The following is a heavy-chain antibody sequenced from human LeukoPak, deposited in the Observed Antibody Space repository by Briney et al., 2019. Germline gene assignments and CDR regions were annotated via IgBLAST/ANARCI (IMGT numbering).Heavy chain of an antibody. V-gene: IGHV1-2*02. J-gene: IGHJ4*02. CDR1: GYTFTGYY. CDR3: ATAFGVVDFDY. D-gene: IGHD3-3*01. CDR2: INPNSGGT. Sequence: RASVKVSCKASGYTFTGYYMHWVRQAPEQGLEWMGWINPNSGGTNYAQKFQGRVTVTRDTSISTAYMELSRLRSDDTAMYYCATAFGVVDFDYWGQGTLLTVSS.